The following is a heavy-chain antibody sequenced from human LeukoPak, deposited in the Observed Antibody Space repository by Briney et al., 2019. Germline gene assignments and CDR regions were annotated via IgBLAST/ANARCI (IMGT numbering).Heavy chain of an antibody. CDR3: ARGGIYSQGFDY. CDR2: ISTTSDYI. V-gene: IGHV3-21*01. J-gene: IGHJ4*02. D-gene: IGHD6-13*01. CDR1: GFTVSSNY. Sequence: GGSLRLSCAASGFTVSSNYMSWVRQAPGKGLEWVSSISTTSDYIHYADSLKGRVAISRDNAKNSLYLQMNSLRAEDTAVYYCARGGIYSQGFDYWGQGSLVTVSS.